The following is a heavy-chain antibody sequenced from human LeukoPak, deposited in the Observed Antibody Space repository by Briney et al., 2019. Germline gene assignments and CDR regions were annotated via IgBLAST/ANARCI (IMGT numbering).Heavy chain of an antibody. CDR3: AKVRVVGLLTYCSGGSCYSDAFDI. CDR2: ISGSGGST. Sequence: PGGSLRLSCAASGFTFSSYAMSWVRQAPGKGLEWVSAISGSGGSTYYADSVKGRFTISRDNSKNTLYLQTNSLRAEDTAVYYCAKVRVVGLLTYCSGGSCYSDAFDIWGQGTMVTVSS. V-gene: IGHV3-23*01. J-gene: IGHJ3*02. CDR1: GFTFSSYA. D-gene: IGHD2-15*01.